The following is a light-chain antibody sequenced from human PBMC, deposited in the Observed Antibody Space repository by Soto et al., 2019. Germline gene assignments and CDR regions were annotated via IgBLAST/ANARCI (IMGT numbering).Light chain of an antibody. CDR3: QQYNSYSPFT. Sequence: DIQRTQSPSTLSASVGDRVTITCRASQSISSGLAWYQKKPGKAPKLLIYDASSLESGVPSRFSGSGSGTEFTLTISSLQPDDCATYYCQQYNSYSPFTFGQGTKLEIK. CDR1: QSISSG. V-gene: IGKV1-5*01. CDR2: DAS. J-gene: IGKJ2*01.